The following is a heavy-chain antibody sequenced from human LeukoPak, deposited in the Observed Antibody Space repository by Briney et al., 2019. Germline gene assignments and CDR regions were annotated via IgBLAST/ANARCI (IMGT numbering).Heavy chain of an antibody. J-gene: IGHJ2*01. CDR3: ARDLIAAAGTFGRDYWYFDL. CDR1: GGSISSYY. CDR2: IYTSGST. Sequence: SETLSLTCTVSGGSISSYYWSWIRQPAGKGLEWIGRIYTSGSTNYNPSLRSRVTMSVDTSKSQFSLKLSSVTAADTAVYYCARDLIAAAGTFGRDYWYFDLWGRGTLVTVSS. V-gene: IGHV4-4*07. D-gene: IGHD6-13*01.